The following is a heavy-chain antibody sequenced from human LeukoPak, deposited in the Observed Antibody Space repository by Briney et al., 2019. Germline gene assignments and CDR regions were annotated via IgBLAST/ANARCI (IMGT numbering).Heavy chain of an antibody. D-gene: IGHD2-15*01. J-gene: IGHJ4*02. CDR2: ISYDGSNK. Sequence: GRSLRLSCAASGFTFSSYGMHWVRQAPGKGLEWVAVISYDGSNKYYADSVKGRFTISRDNSKNTLCLQMNSLRAEDTAVYYCANADSDGHFDYWGQGTLVTVSS. V-gene: IGHV3-30*18. CDR3: ANADSDGHFDY. CDR1: GFTFSSYG.